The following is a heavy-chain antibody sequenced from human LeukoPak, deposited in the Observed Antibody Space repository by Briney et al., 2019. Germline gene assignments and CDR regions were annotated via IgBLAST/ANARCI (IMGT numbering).Heavy chain of an antibody. CDR3: TRGDVVPAAIPVYYYYYMDV. CDR1: GFTFGDYA. J-gene: IGHJ6*03. D-gene: IGHD2-2*02. V-gene: IGHV3-49*04. CDR2: IRSKAYGGTT. Sequence: GGSLRLSCTASGFTFGDYAMSWARQAPGKGLEWVGFIRSKAYGGTTEYAASVKGRFTISRDDSKSIAYLQMNSLKTEDTAVYYCTRGDVVPAAIPVYYYYYMDVWGKGTTVTVSS.